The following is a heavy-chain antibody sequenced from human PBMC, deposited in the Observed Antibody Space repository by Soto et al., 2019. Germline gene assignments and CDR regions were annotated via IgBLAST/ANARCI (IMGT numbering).Heavy chain of an antibody. J-gene: IGHJ4*01. CDR3: EKHRSSIGDFDSSPFDY. D-gene: IGHD3-9*01. Sequence: QVQLVESGGGLVKPGGSLRLSCAASGFTFSDYYISWIRQAPGKGLEWVSYISSSGSTIYYADSVKGRFTISRDNAKNSLYRQRNILRAEGTAVHYWEKHRSSIGDFDSSPFDYWGQGTLDPVSS. CDR2: ISSSGSTI. CDR1: GFTFSDYY. V-gene: IGHV3-11*01.